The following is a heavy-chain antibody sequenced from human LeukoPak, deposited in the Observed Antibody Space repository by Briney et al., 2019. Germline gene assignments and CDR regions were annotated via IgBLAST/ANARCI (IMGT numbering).Heavy chain of an antibody. CDR3: AKDRPHSSGWGTPADF. CDR1: GFTFSSYG. D-gene: IGHD6-19*01. CDR2: IRYDGSNK. V-gene: IGHV3-30*02. J-gene: IGHJ4*02. Sequence: GGSLRLSCAASGFTFSSYGMHWVRQAPGKGLEWVAFIRYDGSNKYYADSVKGRFTISRDNSKNTLYLQMNSLSAEDTAVYYCAKDRPHSSGWGTPADFWGQGTLVTVSS.